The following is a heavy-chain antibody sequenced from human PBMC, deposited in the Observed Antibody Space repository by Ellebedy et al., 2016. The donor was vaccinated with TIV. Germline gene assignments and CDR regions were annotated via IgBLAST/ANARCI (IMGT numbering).Heavy chain of an antibody. J-gene: IGHJ5*02. CDR2: IYPGDSDT. CDR1: GYNFASYW. Sequence: PGGSLRLSCQGSGYNFASYWIGWVRQMPGKGLEWMGIIYPGDSDTRYSPSFQGQVTISADKSISTAYLQWSSLKASDTAVYYCARSHYGILTGPGGRFDPWGQGTLVTVSS. CDR3: ARSHYGILTGPGGRFDP. D-gene: IGHD3-9*01. V-gene: IGHV5-51*01.